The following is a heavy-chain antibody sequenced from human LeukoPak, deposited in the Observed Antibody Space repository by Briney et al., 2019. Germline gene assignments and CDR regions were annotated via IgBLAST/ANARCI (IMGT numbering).Heavy chain of an antibody. CDR3: ARVFDDFWSGYEYYFDY. V-gene: IGHV1-2*02. D-gene: IGHD3-3*01. Sequence: AASVTVSCKASGYTFTGYYMHWVRQAPGQGREGMGWINPNSGGTNYAQKFQGRVTMTRDTSISTAYMELSRLRSDDTAVYYCARVFDDFWSGYEYYFDYWGQGTLVTVSS. CDR2: INPNSGGT. J-gene: IGHJ4*02. CDR1: GYTFTGYY.